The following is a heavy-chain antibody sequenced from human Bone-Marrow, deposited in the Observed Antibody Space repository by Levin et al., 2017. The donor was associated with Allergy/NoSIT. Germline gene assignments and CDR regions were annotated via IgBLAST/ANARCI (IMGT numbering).Heavy chain of an antibody. Sequence: SVKVSCKASGDAFSDHAISWVRQAPGQGLEWMGGIIPIYAIVNYAQKFQGRVTITADEFTRTAYMELSSLKSEDTAVYYCARDETGFSSRRYGMDVWGQGTTVTVSS. V-gene: IGHV1-69*13. CDR3: ARDETGFSSRRYGMDV. CDR2: IIPIYAIV. CDR1: GDAFSDHA. D-gene: IGHD6-13*01. J-gene: IGHJ6*02.